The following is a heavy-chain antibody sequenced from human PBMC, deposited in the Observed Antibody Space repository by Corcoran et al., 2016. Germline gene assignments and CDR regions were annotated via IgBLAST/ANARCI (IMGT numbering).Heavy chain of an antibody. D-gene: IGHD3-16*01. Sequence: QVQLVQSGAEVKKPGASVKVSCKASGYTFTSYYMHWVRQAPGQGLEWIGIINPSGGSTSYAQKFQGRVTMTRDTSTSTVYMELSSLRSEDTAVYYCASRGGDGWYFDRWGRGTLVTVSS. CDR2: INPSGGST. CDR3: ASRGGDGWYFDR. CDR1: GYTFTSYY. V-gene: IGHV1-46*01. J-gene: IGHJ2*01.